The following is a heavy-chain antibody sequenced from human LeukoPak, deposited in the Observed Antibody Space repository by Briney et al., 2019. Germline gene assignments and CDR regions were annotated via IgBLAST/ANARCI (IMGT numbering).Heavy chain of an antibody. CDR1: GFTFDDYT. Sequence: GGSLRLSCAASGFTFDDYTMHWVRQAPGKGLEWVSVISWDGGSTHYADSVKGRFTISRDNSKNSLYLQMNSVTIEDTALYYCAKEERWYYYMDVWGKGTTVTVSS. D-gene: IGHD5-24*01. CDR2: ISWDGGST. CDR3: AKEERWYYYMDV. J-gene: IGHJ6*03. V-gene: IGHV3-43*01.